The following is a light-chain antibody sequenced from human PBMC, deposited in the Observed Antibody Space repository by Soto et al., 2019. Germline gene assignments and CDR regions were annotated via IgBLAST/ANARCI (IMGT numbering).Light chain of an antibody. V-gene: IGKV3D-15*01. CDR2: DIL. CDR1: QSVGSD. Sequence: EIVMTQSPATLSVSPGERATLSCRASQSVGSDLAWYQQKPGQAPRLVIYDILTRATGVPTRISGSGSGTEFTLTISSLQSEDFGVYYCQQYNSWPLTFGGGTKVDIK. J-gene: IGKJ4*01. CDR3: QQYNSWPLT.